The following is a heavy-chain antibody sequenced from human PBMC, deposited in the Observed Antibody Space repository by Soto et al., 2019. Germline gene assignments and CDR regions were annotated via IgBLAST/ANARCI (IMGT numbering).Heavy chain of an antibody. CDR1: GGTFSSYA. J-gene: IGHJ5*02. D-gene: IGHD3-22*01. Sequence: SVKVSCKASGGTFSSYAISWVRQAPGQGLEWMGGIIPIFGTANYAQKFQGRVTITADESTSTAYMELSSLRSEDTAVYYCAREAYYYDSSGYYYWFDPWGQGTLVTVSS. V-gene: IGHV1-69*13. CDR3: AREAYYYDSSGYYYWFDP. CDR2: IIPIFGTA.